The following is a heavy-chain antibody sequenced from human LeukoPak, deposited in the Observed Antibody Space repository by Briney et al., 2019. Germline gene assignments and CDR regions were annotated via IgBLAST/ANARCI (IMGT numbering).Heavy chain of an antibody. J-gene: IGHJ6*02. CDR3: TTDRLSDFWSGYYGYYYYGMDV. Sequence: PGGSLRLSCAASGFTFSSYWMNWVRQAPGKGLEWVGRIKSKTDGGTTDYAAPVKGRFTISRDDSKNTLYLQMNSLKTEDTAVYYCTTDRLSDFWSGYYGYYYYGMDVWGQGTTVTVSS. D-gene: IGHD3-3*01. CDR1: GFTFSSYW. CDR2: IKSKTDGGTT. V-gene: IGHV3-15*07.